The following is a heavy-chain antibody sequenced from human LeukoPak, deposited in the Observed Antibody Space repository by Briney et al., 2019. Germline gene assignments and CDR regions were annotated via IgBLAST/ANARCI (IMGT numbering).Heavy chain of an antibody. V-gene: IGHV1-69*06. CDR1: GGTFSSYA. J-gene: IGHJ4*02. D-gene: IGHD1-26*01. Sequence: EASVRVSCTASGGTFSSYAMSWVRQAPGQGLEWMGGIIPIFGTANYAQKVKGRVTITADKATSTAYMELSSLRSEDTAVYYCAGSGTVISYYSDYWGQGTLVTVSS. CDR3: AGSGTVISYYSDY. CDR2: IIPIFGTA.